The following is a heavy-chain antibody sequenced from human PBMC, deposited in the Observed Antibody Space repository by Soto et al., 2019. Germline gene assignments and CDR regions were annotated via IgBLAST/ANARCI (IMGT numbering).Heavy chain of an antibody. CDR3: ARDAMYYDFWSGYYRSSLFDP. CDR1: GYTFTSYG. J-gene: IGHJ5*02. CDR2: ISAYNGNT. V-gene: IGHV1-18*01. D-gene: IGHD3-3*01. Sequence: GASVKVSCKASGYTFTSYGISWVRQAPGQGLEWMGWISAYNGNTNYAQKLQGRVTMTTDTSTSTAYMELRSLRSDDTAVYYCARDAMYYDFWSGYYRSSLFDPWGQGSLVTVSS.